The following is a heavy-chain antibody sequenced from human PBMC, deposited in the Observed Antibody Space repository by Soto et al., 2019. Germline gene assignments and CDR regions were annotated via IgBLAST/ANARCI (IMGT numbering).Heavy chain of an antibody. CDR3: AKDSSGWYPYYYYGMDV. CDR1: GFTFSSYG. CDR2: ISYDGSNK. J-gene: IGHJ6*02. D-gene: IGHD6-19*01. Sequence: PGGSLRLSCAASGFTFSSYGMHWVRQAPGKGLEWVAVISYDGSNKYYADSVKGRFTISRDNSKNTLYLQMNSLRAEDTAVYYCAKDSSGWYPYYYYGMDVWGQGTTVTVSS. V-gene: IGHV3-30*18.